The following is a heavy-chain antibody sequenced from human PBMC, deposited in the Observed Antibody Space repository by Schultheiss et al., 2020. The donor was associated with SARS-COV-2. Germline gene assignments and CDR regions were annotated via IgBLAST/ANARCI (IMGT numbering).Heavy chain of an antibody. CDR2: IFYNGTI. CDR1: GGSFSGYY. Sequence: SETLSLTCAVYGGSFSGYYWSWIRQPPGKGLAWIATIFYNGTIYSSPSLKSRVTMSVDTSENQFSLKLSSVTAADTAVYYCARGLGYCSSTSCYNWFDPWGQGTLVTVSS. D-gene: IGHD2-2*02. V-gene: IGHV4-34*01. CDR3: ARGLGYCSSTSCYNWFDP. J-gene: IGHJ5*02.